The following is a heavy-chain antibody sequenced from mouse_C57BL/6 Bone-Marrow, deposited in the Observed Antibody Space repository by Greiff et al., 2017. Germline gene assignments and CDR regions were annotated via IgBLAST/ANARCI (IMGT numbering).Heavy chain of an antibody. J-gene: IGHJ4*01. Sequence: VHVKQSGPELVKPGASVKISCKASGYSFTDYNMNWVKQSNGKSLEWIGVINPNYGTTCYNQKFKGKATLTVDQSSSTAYMQLHSLTSEDSAVYYCARGYDYDYAMDYWGQGTSVTVSS. CDR3: ARGYDYDYAMDY. V-gene: IGHV1-39*01. CDR1: GYSFTDYN. D-gene: IGHD2-4*01. CDR2: INPNYGTT.